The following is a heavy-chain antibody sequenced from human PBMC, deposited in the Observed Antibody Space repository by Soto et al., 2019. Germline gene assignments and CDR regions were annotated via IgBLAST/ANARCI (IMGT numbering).Heavy chain of an antibody. D-gene: IGHD2-21*01. V-gene: IGHV3-23*01. CDR3: ARRAGGAVVWYYDL. Sequence: EEQLLESGGGVVQRGGSLRLSCAASGFIFSNYAMTWVRQAPVKGLEWVSRISGRGGSTYYADSVQGRLTMSRDNSENTLYLQMNSLSAEDTAIYYCARRAGGAVVWYYDLWGRGTLVTV. J-gene: IGHJ2*01. CDR1: GFIFSNYA. CDR2: ISGRGGST.